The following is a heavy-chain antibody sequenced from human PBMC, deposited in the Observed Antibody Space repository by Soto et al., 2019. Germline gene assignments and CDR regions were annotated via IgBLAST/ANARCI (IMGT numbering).Heavy chain of an antibody. Sequence: GGSLRLSCAASGFTFSSYAMHWVRQAPGKGLEWVAVISYGGSNKYYADSVKGRFTISRDNSKNTLYLQMNSLRAEDTAVYYCSMIVVEVIDDWGQGTLVTVSS. CDR3: SMIVVEVIDD. D-gene: IGHD3-22*01. J-gene: IGHJ4*02. CDR1: GFTFSSYA. V-gene: IGHV3-30-3*01. CDR2: ISYGGSNK.